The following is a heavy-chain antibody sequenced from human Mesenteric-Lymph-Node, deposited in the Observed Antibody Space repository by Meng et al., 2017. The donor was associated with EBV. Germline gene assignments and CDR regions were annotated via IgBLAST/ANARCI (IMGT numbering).Heavy chain of an antibody. J-gene: IGHJ5*02. CDR1: GFTFSGYY. D-gene: IGHD6-19*01. Sequence: QGQLVESGGGLVKPGGSLRLSCAAFGFTFSGYYMSWIRQAPGKGLEWVSYISSSGSTMIYADSEKGRFTISRDNAKDSLFLQMNNLRGDDTAVYYCARGYSGGWFDPWGQGTLVTVSS. V-gene: IGHV3-11*01. CDR3: ARGYSGGWFDP. CDR2: ISSSGSTM.